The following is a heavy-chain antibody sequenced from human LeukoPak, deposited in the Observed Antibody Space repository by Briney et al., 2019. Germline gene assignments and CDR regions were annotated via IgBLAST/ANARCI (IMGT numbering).Heavy chain of an antibody. CDR2: ISYSGST. J-gene: IGHJ4*02. Sequence: PSETLSLTCTVSGGSIGSSSYYWGWIRQPPGKGLEWIGSISYSGSTYYNPSLKSRVTISVDTSNNQFSLKLSSVTAADTAVYYCASGPATLDYWGQGTLVTVSS. V-gene: IGHV4-39*07. CDR3: ASGPATLDY. CDR1: GGSIGSSSYY. D-gene: IGHD2-15*01.